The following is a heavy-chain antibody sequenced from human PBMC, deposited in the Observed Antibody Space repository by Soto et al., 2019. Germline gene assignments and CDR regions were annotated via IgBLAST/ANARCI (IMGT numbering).Heavy chain of an antibody. CDR2: ISSSSFTI. CDR1: GVRFSDYR. CDR3: ARNFNHFWGRHFDY. J-gene: IGHJ4*02. Sequence: GGSLGLSCAASGVRFSDYRMNWFRQAPGRGLEWVSYISSSSFTIHYADPVEGRFAISRDNAKNSLYLQMNSLRVEDTAVYYCARNFNHFWGRHFDYWGQGALVTVPQ. D-gene: IGHD3-3*02. V-gene: IGHV3-48*01.